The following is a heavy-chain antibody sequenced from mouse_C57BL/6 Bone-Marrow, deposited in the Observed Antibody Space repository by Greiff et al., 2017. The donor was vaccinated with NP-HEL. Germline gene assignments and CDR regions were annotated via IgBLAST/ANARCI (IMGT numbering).Heavy chain of an antibody. CDR1: GYTFTDYE. CDR2: IDPATGGT. J-gene: IGHJ2*01. V-gene: IGHV1-15*01. D-gene: IGHD3-1*01. Sequence: QVQLQQSGAELVRPGASVTLSCKASGYTFTDYEMHWVKQTPVHGLEWIGAIDPATGGTAYNQKFKGKAILTADKSSSTAYMELRSLTSEDSAVYYCTRSGGDSFDYWGQGTTLTVSS. CDR3: TRSGGDSFDY.